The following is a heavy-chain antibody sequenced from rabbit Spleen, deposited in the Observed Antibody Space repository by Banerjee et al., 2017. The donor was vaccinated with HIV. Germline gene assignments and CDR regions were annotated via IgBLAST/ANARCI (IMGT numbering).Heavy chain of an antibody. Sequence: QSLEESGGDLVKPGASLTLTCTASGVSFSSSSYMCWVRQAPGKGLEWIACINIVTAKSVYASWAKGRFIMSRISSTTVTLQMTSLTAADTATYFCARDLVAVIGWNFNLWGQGTLVTVS. J-gene: IGHJ4*01. CDR2: INIVTAKS. D-gene: IGHD1-1*01. CDR3: ARDLVAVIGWNFNL. V-gene: IGHV1S40*01. CDR1: GVSFSSSSY.